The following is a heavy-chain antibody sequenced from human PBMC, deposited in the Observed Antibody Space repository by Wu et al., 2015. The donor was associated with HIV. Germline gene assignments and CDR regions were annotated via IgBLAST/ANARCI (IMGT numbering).Heavy chain of an antibody. CDR2: ISAYNGNT. Sequence: QVQLVQSGGEVKKPGASVKVSCKASGYSFRSYGISWVRQAPGQGLEWVGWISAYNGNTDYAQKLLGRVTMTTDTSTNTAYLDLRSLTADDTAIYYCTRGSNSWASDIWGQGTKSHRLL. CDR1: GYSFRSYG. J-gene: IGHJ3*02. D-gene: IGHD2/OR15-2a*01. V-gene: IGHV1-18*04. CDR3: TRGSNSWASDI.